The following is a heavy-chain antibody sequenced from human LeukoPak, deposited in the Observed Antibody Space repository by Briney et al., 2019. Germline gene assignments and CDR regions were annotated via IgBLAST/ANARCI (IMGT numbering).Heavy chain of an antibody. D-gene: IGHD6-13*01. V-gene: IGHV4-39*01. Sequence: SETLSLTCTVSGGSISSTSSTYYWKWVRQPPGKGLEWIGSIHYSGNTYFNPPLKSRVTISIDTSKNQFSVKLNSVTAADTAVYYCARKGTIAPTGASHFDHWGQGTLVTISS. CDR2: IHYSGNT. J-gene: IGHJ4*02. CDR1: GGSISSTSSTYY. CDR3: ARKGTIAPTGASHFDH.